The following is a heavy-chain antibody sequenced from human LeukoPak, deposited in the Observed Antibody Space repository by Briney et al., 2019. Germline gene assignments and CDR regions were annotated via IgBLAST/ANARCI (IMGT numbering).Heavy chain of an antibody. J-gene: IGHJ4*02. V-gene: IGHV3-21*04. D-gene: IGHD3-9*01. CDR1: GFTFSTYS. CDR3: ANWLESADY. Sequence: GGSLRLSCAASGFTFSTYSMNWVRQAPGKGLEWVSSISSGSSYIYYADSMKGRFTISRDNAKNSLYLQMNSLRAEDTAVHYCANWLESADYWGQGTLVTVSS. CDR2: ISSGSSYI.